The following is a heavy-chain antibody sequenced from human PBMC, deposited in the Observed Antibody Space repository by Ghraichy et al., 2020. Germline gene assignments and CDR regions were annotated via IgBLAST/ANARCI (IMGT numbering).Heavy chain of an antibody. D-gene: IGHD5-12*01. Sequence: GESLNISCTASGFTFGDYAMSWVRQAPGKELEWVGFIRSKAYGGTTEYAASVKGRFTISRDDSKSIAYLQMNSLKTEDTAVYYCTRDGYRGCWGQGTLVTVSS. J-gene: IGHJ4*02. CDR3: TRDGYRGC. CDR2: IRSKAYGGTT. CDR1: GFTFGDYA. V-gene: IGHV3-49*04.